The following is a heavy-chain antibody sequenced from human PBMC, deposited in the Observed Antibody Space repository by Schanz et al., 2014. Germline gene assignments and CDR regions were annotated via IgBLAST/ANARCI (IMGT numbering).Heavy chain of an antibody. CDR3: ARDNSHWLVDY. D-gene: IGHD6-19*01. CDR2: IYIGGNT. J-gene: IGHJ4*02. CDR1: GFSLDIFA. Sequence: EVHLLESGGGLVEPGGSLRLSCATSGFSLDIFAVSWVRQAPGKGLEWVSFIYIGGNTYYADSVKGRFTISRDNSKNTVYIQMNSLRAEDTALYYCARDNSHWLVDYWGQGTLVTVSS. V-gene: IGHV3-66*01.